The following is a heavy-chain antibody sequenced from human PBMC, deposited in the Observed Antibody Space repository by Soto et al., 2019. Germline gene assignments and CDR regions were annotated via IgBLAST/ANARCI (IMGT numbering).Heavy chain of an antibody. V-gene: IGHV4-59*01. CDR3: ARVAWNYDGVAIYFDY. CDR1: GASISSYY. CDR2: IYYSGST. D-gene: IGHD1-7*01. Sequence: PSETLSLTCTVSGASISSYYWSWIRQPPGKGLEWIGYIYYSGSTNYNPSLKSRVTISVDTSKNQFSLTLSSVTAADTAVYYCARVAWNYDGVAIYFDYWGQGTLVTVSS. J-gene: IGHJ4*02.